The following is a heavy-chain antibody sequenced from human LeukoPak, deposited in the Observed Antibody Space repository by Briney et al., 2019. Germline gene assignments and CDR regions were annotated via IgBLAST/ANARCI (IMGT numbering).Heavy chain of an antibody. D-gene: IGHD6-19*01. Sequence: GGSLRLSCAASGFAFSTYGIHWVRQAPGKGLEWVAVLSFDGSSEYYADSVKGRFTVSRDNSKNTLYLQMNSLRDEDTAVYYCAKGSGSSGWTDLLGVVDYWGQGTLVTVSS. CDR1: GFAFSTYG. CDR2: LSFDGSSE. V-gene: IGHV3-30*18. J-gene: IGHJ4*02. CDR3: AKGSGSSGWTDLLGVVDY.